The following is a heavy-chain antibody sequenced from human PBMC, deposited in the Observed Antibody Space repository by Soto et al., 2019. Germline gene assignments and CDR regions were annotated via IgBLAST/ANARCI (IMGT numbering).Heavy chain of an antibody. CDR1: GFTFSNCG. CDR3: AQRAPGSGSYYSYYGMDV. J-gene: IGHJ6*02. Sequence: GGSLRLSCAASGFTFSNCGMSWVRQAPGKGLEWVSGISGSGGTTYYADSVKGRFTISRDNSKNTLYLQMNSLRVEDTAVYYCAQRAPGSGSYYSYYGMDVWGQGTTVTVSS. V-gene: IGHV3-23*01. CDR2: ISGSGGTT. D-gene: IGHD3-10*01.